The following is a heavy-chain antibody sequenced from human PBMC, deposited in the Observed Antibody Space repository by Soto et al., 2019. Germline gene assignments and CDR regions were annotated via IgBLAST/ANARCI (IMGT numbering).Heavy chain of an antibody. J-gene: IGHJ6*02. CDR3: AREGYYYDSSGYQRRPQHPNSMDV. D-gene: IGHD3-22*01. Sequence: PSETLSLTCTVSGGSISSGDYYWSWIRQPPGKSLEWIGYIYYSGSTYYNPSLKSRVTISVDTSKNQFSLKLSSVTAADTPVCYCAREGYYYDSSGYQRRPQHPNSMDVWGQGTTDTVSS. CDR2: IYYSGST. CDR1: GGSISSGDYY. V-gene: IGHV4-30-4*08.